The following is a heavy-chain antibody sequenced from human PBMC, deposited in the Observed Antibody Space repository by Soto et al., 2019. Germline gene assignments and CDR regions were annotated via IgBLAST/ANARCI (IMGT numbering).Heavy chain of an antibody. CDR2: IYYSGST. V-gene: IGHV4-31*03. Sequence: QVQLQESGPGLVKPSQTLSLTCTVSGGSISSGGYYWSWIRQHPGKGLEWIGYIYYSGSTYYNPSLRSRVPRSSDKXKNQFSLKLSSVTAADTAVYYCARDSYQAAGTFDPWGQGTLVTVSS. J-gene: IGHJ5*02. CDR1: GGSISSGGYY. D-gene: IGHD6-13*01. CDR3: ARDSYQAAGTFDP.